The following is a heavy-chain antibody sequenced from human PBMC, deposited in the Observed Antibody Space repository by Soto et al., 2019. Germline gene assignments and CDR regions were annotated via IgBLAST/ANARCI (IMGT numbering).Heavy chain of an antibody. CDR1: GYTFTIYD. CDR2: MNPNSGNT. CDR3: ARVFKAARRAYYYYYYMDV. V-gene: IGHV1-8*01. D-gene: IGHD6-6*01. Sequence: ASVKVSCKASGYTFTIYDINWVRQATGQGLEWMGWMNPNSGNTGYAQKFQGRVTMTRNTSISTAYMELSSLRSEDTAVYYCARVFKAARRAYYYYYYMDVWGKGTTVTVSS. J-gene: IGHJ6*03.